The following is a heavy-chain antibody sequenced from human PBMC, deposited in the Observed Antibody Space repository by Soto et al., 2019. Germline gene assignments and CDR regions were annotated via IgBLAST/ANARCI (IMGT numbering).Heavy chain of an antibody. D-gene: IGHD3-16*01. CDR2: IFYNGYS. CDR1: GGSITSDH. CDR3: ATYFAGGGGRGY. J-gene: IGHJ4*02. Sequence: SETLSLTCTVSGGSITSDHWSWIRQPPEKGLEWIGQIFYNGYSSYNPSLQSRVTISIDTSKKQFSLRLSSVTAADTAVYFCATYFAGGGGRGYWGQGTLVTVSS. V-gene: IGHV4-59*08.